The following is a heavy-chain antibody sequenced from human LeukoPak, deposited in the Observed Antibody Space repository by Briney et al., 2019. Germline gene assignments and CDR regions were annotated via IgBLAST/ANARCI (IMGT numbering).Heavy chain of an antibody. D-gene: IGHD3-22*01. CDR3: AKSSQYDSSGYYVF. J-gene: IGHJ4*02. V-gene: IGHV3-23*01. Sequence: GGSLRLSCAASGFTFSSYGMSWVRQAPGKGLEWVSAISGSGGSTYYADSVKGRFTISRDNSKNTLYLQMNSLRAEDTAVYYCAKSSQYDSSGYYVFGGQGTLVTVSS. CDR1: GFTFSSYG. CDR2: ISGSGGST.